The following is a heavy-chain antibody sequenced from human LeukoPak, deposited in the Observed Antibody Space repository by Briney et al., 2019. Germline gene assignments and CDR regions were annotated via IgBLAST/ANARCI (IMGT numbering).Heavy chain of an antibody. Sequence: PGASLRLSCAASGSTFSSFAMSWVRQAPGKGLEWIGEINHSGSTNYNPSLKSRVTISLDASNNQFSLKLSSVTAADTAVYYCRILVVPTAIRQPYFDSWGQGTLVTVSS. CDR3: RILVVPTAIRQPYFDS. V-gene: IGHV4-34*08. D-gene: IGHD2-2*02. CDR1: GSTFSSFA. J-gene: IGHJ4*02. CDR2: INHSGST.